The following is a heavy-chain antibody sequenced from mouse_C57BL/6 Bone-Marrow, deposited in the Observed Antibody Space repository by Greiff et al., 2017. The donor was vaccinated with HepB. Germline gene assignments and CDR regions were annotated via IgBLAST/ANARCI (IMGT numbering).Heavy chain of an antibody. CDR2: INPNNGGT. J-gene: IGHJ1*03. CDR3: ARRPIYYYGSSRGWYFDV. Sequence: EVQLQQSGPELVKPGASVKIPCKASGYTFTDYNMDWVKQSHGKSLEWIGDINPNNGGTIYNQKFKGKATLTVDKSSSTAYMELRSLTSEDTAVYYCARRPIYYYGSSRGWYFDVWGTGTTVTVSS. V-gene: IGHV1-18*01. D-gene: IGHD1-1*01. CDR1: GYTFTDYN.